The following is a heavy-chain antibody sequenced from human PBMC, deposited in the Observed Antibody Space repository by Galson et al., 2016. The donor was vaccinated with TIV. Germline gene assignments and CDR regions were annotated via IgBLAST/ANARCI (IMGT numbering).Heavy chain of an antibody. Sequence: SVKVSCKASGYSFSDYHIHWVRQAPGQGRQWMGWINPKDGDTNYAQNFQDRVTMTRDTSIRTAYMELSRLKSDDTAVYYCARDLDSTVTAPFDYWGQGTLVTISS. V-gene: IGHV1-2*02. CDR2: INPKDGDT. D-gene: IGHD4-17*01. CDR3: ARDLDSTVTAPFDY. CDR1: GYSFSDYH. J-gene: IGHJ4*02.